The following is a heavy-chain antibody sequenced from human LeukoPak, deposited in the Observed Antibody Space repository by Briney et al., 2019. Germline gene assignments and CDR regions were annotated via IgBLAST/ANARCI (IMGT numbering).Heavy chain of an antibody. CDR1: GGTFSSYA. D-gene: IGHD3-9*01. CDR2: IIPIFGTA. Sequence: SVKVSCKASGGTFSSYAISWVRQAPGQGLEWMGGIIPIFGTANYAQKFQGRVTITADESTSTAYMELSSLRSEDTAVYYCAREVIDYDILTGYHYYGMDVWGQGTTVTVSS. J-gene: IGHJ6*02. V-gene: IGHV1-69*13. CDR3: AREVIDYDILTGYHYYGMDV.